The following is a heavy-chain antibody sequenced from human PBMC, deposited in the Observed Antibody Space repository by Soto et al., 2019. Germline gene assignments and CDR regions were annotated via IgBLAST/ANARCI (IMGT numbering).Heavy chain of an antibody. CDR2: ISYDGSNK. D-gene: IGHD4-4*01. V-gene: IGHV3-30*04. J-gene: IGHJ3*02. CDR3: ARTTAEWGDAFDI. CDR1: GFTFSSYA. Sequence: GGSLRLSCAASGFTFSSYAMHWVRQAPGKGLEWVAVISYDGSNKYYADSVKGRFTISRDNSKNTLYLQMNSLRAEDTAVYYCARTTAEWGDAFDIWGQGTMVTVSS.